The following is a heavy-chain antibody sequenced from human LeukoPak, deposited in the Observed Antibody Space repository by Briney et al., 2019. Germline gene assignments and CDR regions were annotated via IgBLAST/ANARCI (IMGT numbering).Heavy chain of an antibody. CDR2: INAGNRNT. J-gene: IGHJ3*02. CDR3: ARDTVVVTANGREDDAFDI. D-gene: IGHD2-21*02. V-gene: IGHV1-3*01. Sequence: ASVKVSCKAPGYTFTSYALHWVRQAPGQRLEWTGWINAGNRNTKYSQKFQGRVTITRDTSASTAYMELSSLRSEDTSVYYCARDTVVVTANGREDDAFDIWGQGTMVTVSS. CDR1: GYTFTSYA.